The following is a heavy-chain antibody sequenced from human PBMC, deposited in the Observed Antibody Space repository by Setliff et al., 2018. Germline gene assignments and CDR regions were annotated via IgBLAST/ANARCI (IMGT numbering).Heavy chain of an antibody. CDR3: VRGNYDNEDYREYFRH. V-gene: IGHV3-23*01. CDR1: GFTFSSFA. Sequence: GSLRLSCAASGFTFSSFAMSWVRQAPGKRLEWVSIINVGGTNTYRDSVKGRFTISRDNSKSTLYLQMNSLRAEDMAVYYCVRGNYDNEDYREYFRHWGQGVLVTVSS. J-gene: IGHJ1*01. CDR2: INVGGTNT. D-gene: IGHD3-22*01.